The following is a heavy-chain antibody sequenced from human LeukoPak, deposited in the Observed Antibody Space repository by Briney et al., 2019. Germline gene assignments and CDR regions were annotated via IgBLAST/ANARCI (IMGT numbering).Heavy chain of an antibody. D-gene: IGHD6-19*01. Sequence: PGGSLRLSCAASGFTFSSYAMSWVRQAPGKGLEWVSAISGSGDSTYYADSVKGRFTISRDNSKNTLYLQMNSLRAEDTAVYYCAKGLAVAGTGYYFDYWDQGTLVTVSS. J-gene: IGHJ4*02. CDR3: AKGLAVAGTGYYFDY. CDR1: GFTFSSYA. CDR2: ISGSGDST. V-gene: IGHV3-23*01.